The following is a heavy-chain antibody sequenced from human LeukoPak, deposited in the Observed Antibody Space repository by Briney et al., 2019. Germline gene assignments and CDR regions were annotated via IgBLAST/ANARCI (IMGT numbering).Heavy chain of an antibody. J-gene: IGHJ4*02. Sequence: GSLRLSCAASGFTFSTYWMAWVRQAPGKGLEWVANIKQDGSDKYYVGSVKGRFTISRDTAKNSLYLQMNSLRAEDTAVYYCARGEGYFDYWGQGTLVTVSS. CDR3: ARGEGYFDY. CDR1: GFTFSTYW. V-gene: IGHV3-7*01. CDR2: IKQDGSDK.